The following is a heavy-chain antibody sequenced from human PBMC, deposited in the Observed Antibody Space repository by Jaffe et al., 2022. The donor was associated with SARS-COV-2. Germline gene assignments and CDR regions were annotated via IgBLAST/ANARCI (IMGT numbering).Heavy chain of an antibody. CDR1: GFTFSSYA. Sequence: EVQLLESGGGLVQPGGSLRLSCAASGFTFSSYAMSWVRQAPGKGLEWVSAISGSGGSTYYADSVKGRFTISRDNSKNTLYLQMNSLRAEDTAVYYCAKEGEYSGRYYSAFDIWGQGTMVTVSS. D-gene: IGHD1-26*01. V-gene: IGHV3-23*01. J-gene: IGHJ3*02. CDR3: AKEGEYSGRYYSAFDI. CDR2: ISGSGGST.